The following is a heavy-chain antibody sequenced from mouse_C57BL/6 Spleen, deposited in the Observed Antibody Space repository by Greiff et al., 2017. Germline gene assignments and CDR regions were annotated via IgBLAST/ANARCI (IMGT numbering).Heavy chain of an antibody. CDR1: GFTFSSYG. CDR3: ARRLGYAMDY. Sequence: EVKLVESGGDLVKPGGSLKLSCAASGFTFSSYGMSWVRQTPDKRLEWVATISSGGSYTYYPDSVKGRVTISRDNAKNTLYLQMSSLKSEDTAMYYCARRLGYAMDYWGQGTSVTVSS. V-gene: IGHV5-6*02. CDR2: ISSGGSYT. D-gene: IGHD4-1*01. J-gene: IGHJ4*01.